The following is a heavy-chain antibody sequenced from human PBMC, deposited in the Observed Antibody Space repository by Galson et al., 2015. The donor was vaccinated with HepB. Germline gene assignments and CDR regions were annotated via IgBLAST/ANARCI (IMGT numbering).Heavy chain of an antibody. J-gene: IGHJ3*02. Sequence: TLSLTCAVYGGSFSGYYWSWIRQQPGKGLEWIGYIYYSGSTYYNPSLKSRVTISVDTSKNQFSLKLSSVTAADTAVYYCARDMGGVAAAGTDAFDIWGQGTMVTVSS. V-gene: IGHV4-31*11. CDR2: IYYSGST. CDR1: GGSFSGYY. D-gene: IGHD6-13*01. CDR3: ARDMGGVAAAGTDAFDI.